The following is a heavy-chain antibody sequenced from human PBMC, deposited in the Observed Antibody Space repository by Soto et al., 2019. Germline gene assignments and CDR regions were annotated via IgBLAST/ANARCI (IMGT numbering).Heavy chain of an antibody. CDR3: ARDPDIVLIKPDWFDP. Sequence: QVQLVQSGAEVKKPGSSVKVSCKASGGTFSSYTISWVRQAPGQGLEWVGRIIPILGIANYAQKLQGRVTNTADKSTSTAYMELSRLRSEDTAVYYCARDPDIVLIKPDWFDPWGQGTLVTVSS. J-gene: IGHJ5*02. CDR1: GGTFSSYT. D-gene: IGHD2-8*01. CDR2: IIPILGIA. V-gene: IGHV1-69*08.